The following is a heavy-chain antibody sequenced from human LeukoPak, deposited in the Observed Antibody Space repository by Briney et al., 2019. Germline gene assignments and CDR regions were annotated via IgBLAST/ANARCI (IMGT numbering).Heavy chain of an antibody. CDR3: ARRYCNSGICYFYDY. V-gene: IGHV4-38-2*01. J-gene: IGHJ4*02. CDR1: SGNS. Sequence: SETLSLTCAVSSGNSWDWIRQPPGKGLEWIGSVFQDGNTYYNPSLKSRVIISLDTSKKQSSLKLISVTAADTAMYYCARRYCNSGICYFYDYWGQGTLVTVSP. CDR2: VFQDGNT. D-gene: IGHD2-8*01.